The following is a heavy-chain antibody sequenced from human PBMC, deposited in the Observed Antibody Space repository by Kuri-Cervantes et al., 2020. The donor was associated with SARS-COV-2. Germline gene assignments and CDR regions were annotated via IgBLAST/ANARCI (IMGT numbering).Heavy chain of an antibody. D-gene: IGHD6-6*01. V-gene: IGHV4-39*01. CDR3: ALRREQLGAFDY. J-gene: IGHJ4*02. CDR1: GGSISSSSYY. Sequence: ESLKISCTVSGGSISSSSYYWSWIRQPPGKGLEWIGSIYYSGSTYYNLSLKSRVTISVDTSKNQFSLKLSSVTAADTAVYYCALRREQLGAFDYWGQGTLVTVSS. CDR2: IYYSGST.